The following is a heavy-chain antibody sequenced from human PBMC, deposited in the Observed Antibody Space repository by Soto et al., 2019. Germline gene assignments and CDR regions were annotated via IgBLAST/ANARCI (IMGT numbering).Heavy chain of an antibody. J-gene: IGHJ2*01. V-gene: IGHV3-30-3*01. CDR1: GFTFSSYA. CDR2: ISYDGSNK. D-gene: IGHD5-18*01. CDR3: ARDPLWGTAMVLWYFDL. Sequence: QVQLVESGGGVVQPGRSLGRSCAASGFTFSSYAMHWVRQAPGKGLEWVAVISYDGSNKYYADSVKGRFTISRDNSKNTLYLQMNSLRAEDTAVYYCARDPLWGTAMVLWYFDLWGRGTLVTVSS.